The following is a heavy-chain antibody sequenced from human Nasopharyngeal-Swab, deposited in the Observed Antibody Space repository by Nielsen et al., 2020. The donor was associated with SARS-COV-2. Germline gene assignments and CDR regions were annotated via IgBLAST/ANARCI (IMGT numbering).Heavy chain of an antibody. Sequence: SETLSLTCAISGGSISSYYWGWIRQPPGKGLEWIGCIHCSGSTYYNPSLRSRVTMAVDTSNNQFSLKVTSVTAADTAVYYCAREQRGGDFWTRHYYNGMDVWGQGTTVTVSS. J-gene: IGHJ6*02. D-gene: IGHD3/OR15-3a*01. CDR3: AREQRGGDFWTRHYYNGMDV. CDR2: IHCSGST. CDR1: GGSISSYY. V-gene: IGHV4-59*13.